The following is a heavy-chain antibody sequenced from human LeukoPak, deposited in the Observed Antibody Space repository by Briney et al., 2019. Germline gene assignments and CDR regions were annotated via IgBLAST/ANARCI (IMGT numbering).Heavy chain of an antibody. V-gene: IGHV3-48*01. CDR1: GFSFRDFG. CDR3: ARGYSTSSYSHYYYYMDV. Sequence: GGSLRLSYAASGFSFRDFGMNWVRQAPGKGLEWLSYISSSGSTLFYADSVKGRFTISRDNVNNSLYLQMNSLGVDDMGVYYCARGYSTSSYSHYYYYMDVWGKGTTVAVSS. J-gene: IGHJ6*03. D-gene: IGHD6-6*01. CDR2: ISSSGSTL.